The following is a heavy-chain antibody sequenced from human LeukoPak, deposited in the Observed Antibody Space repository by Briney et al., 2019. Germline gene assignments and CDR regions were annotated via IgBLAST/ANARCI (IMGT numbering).Heavy chain of an antibody. Sequence: GGSLRLSCAASGNYWMHWVRQAPGKGLVWVSHINSDGSWTSYADSVKGRFTISRDNAKNSLYLQMNSLRDEDTAVYYCARDRGFGELFFLYWGQGTLVTVSS. CDR1: GNYW. J-gene: IGHJ4*02. V-gene: IGHV3-74*01. CDR2: INSDGSWT. CDR3: ARDRGFGELFFLY. D-gene: IGHD3-10*01.